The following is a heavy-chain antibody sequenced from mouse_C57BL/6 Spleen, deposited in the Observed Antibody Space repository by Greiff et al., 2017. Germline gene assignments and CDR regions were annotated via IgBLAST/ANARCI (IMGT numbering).Heavy chain of an antibody. Sequence: QVQLQQSGAELVRPGTSVKVSCKASGYAFTNYLIEWVKQRPGQGLEWIGVINPGSGGTNYNEKFKGKATLTADKSSSTAYMQLSCLTSEDSAVYFCARARDYQAWFAYWGQGTLVTVSA. CDR1: GYAFTNYL. CDR2: INPGSGGT. D-gene: IGHD2-4*01. V-gene: IGHV1-54*01. J-gene: IGHJ3*01. CDR3: ARARDYQAWFAY.